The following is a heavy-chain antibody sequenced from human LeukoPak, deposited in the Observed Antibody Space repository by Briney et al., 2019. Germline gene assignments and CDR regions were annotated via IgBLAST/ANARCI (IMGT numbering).Heavy chain of an antibody. J-gene: IGHJ4*02. Sequence: GGSLRLSCAASGFTFSNYWMTWVRQAPGKGLEWVANIKQDGSEKYYVDSVKGRFSISRDNAKNSLYLQMSSLRADDTAVYYCARDWVGATEFDYWGQGTLVTVSS. CDR2: IKQDGSEK. CDR1: GFTFSNYW. CDR3: ARDWVGATEFDY. V-gene: IGHV3-7*01. D-gene: IGHD1-26*01.